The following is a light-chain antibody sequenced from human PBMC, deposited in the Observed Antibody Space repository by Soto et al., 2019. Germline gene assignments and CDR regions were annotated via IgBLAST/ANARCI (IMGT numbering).Light chain of an antibody. CDR2: EVS. J-gene: IGLJ2*01. Sequence: QSALTLPASVAGSPGQSITISCTGTSSDVGGYNYVSWYQQHPGKAPKRMIYEVSKRPSGVSNRFSGSKSDNTAALTISGLQAADEADYYCSSYTSSSTLVFGGGTKRTVL. CDR1: SSDVGGYNY. V-gene: IGLV2-14*01. CDR3: SSYTSSSTLV.